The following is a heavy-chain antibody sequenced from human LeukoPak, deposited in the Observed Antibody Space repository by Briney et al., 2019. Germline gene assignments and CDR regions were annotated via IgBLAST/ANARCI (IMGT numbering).Heavy chain of an antibody. V-gene: IGHV3-33*06. CDR2: LWYDGSQK. CDR3: AKDCHVWGTYRSPFDY. CDR1: DFTLSRYG. Sequence: PGRSVRLLCEACDFTLSRYGMLCLRHATGKGLQWVASLWYDGSQKYYSDSVKGRFTISRDNFVNKLYLQMDSLVSEDTAVYYCAKDCHVWGTYRSPFDYWGQGTLVTVSS. J-gene: IGHJ4*02. D-gene: IGHD3-16*02.